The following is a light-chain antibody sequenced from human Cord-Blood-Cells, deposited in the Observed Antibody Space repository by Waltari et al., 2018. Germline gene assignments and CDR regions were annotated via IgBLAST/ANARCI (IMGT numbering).Light chain of an antibody. CDR1: SSNIGSNY. J-gene: IGLJ2*01. Sequence: PPSASGTPGQRVTISCSGSSSNIGSNYVYWYQQLSGTAPKLLIYRNNQRPSGVPDRFSGSKSGTSASLAISGLRSEDEADYYCAAWDDSLSGVVFGGGTKLTVL. V-gene: IGLV1-47*01. CDR3: AAWDDSLSGVV. CDR2: RNN.